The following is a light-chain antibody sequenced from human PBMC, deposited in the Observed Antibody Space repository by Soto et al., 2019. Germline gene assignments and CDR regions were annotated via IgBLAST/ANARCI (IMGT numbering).Light chain of an antibody. J-gene: IGLJ1*01. CDR1: SKDVGSYNL. CDR2: EGN. V-gene: IGLV2-23*01. CDR3: CSYVGGNIYV. Sequence: QSVMTQPASVSGSPGQSITISCTGSSKDVGSYNLVSWYQRHPGRAPKLMIYEGNKRPSDVSDRFSASKSGNTASLTISGLQAEDEADYYCCSYVGGNIYVFGTGTKLTVL.